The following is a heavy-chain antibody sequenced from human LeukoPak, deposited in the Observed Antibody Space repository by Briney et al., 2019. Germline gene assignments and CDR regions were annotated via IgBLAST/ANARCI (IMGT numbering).Heavy chain of an antibody. CDR2: ISAYNGNT. V-gene: IGHV1-18*01. CDR1: GYTFTSYG. J-gene: IGHJ4*02. D-gene: IGHD6-19*01. Sequence: ASVKVSCKASGYTFTSYGISWVRQAPGQGLEWMGWISAYNGNTNYAQKLQGRVTMTTDTSTSTAYMELRSLRSDDTAVYYCARGGSGWYSGQWEIDYGGQGTLVTVSS. CDR3: ARGGSGWYSGQWEIDY.